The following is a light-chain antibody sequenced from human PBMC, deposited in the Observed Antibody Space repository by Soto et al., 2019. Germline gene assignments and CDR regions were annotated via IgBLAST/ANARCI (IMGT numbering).Light chain of an antibody. CDR3: QQYNSWPWT. Sequence: EAVMTQSLVTLSVSPGERATLSCRASQSVASDLAWYQQKPGQPPRLLIFGASTRATGSPARFSGSGSGTEFTLTISSLQSEDFAFYYCQQYNSWPWTFGQGTKVDIK. J-gene: IGKJ1*01. CDR2: GAS. CDR1: QSVASD. V-gene: IGKV3-15*01.